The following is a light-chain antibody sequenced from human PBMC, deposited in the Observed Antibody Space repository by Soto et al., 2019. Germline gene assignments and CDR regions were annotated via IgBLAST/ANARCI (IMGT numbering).Light chain of an antibody. V-gene: IGKV1-17*01. Sequence: DIPMTQSPSSLAASVGDRVTITCRASQGIRSDLGWFQQKPGKAPKRLIYAATTLQSGVPSRFSGSGSGTEFTLTISSLQPEDFATYYCLQHSSYPRTFGRGTKVEMK. J-gene: IGKJ1*01. CDR2: AAT. CDR1: QGIRSD. CDR3: LQHSSYPRT.